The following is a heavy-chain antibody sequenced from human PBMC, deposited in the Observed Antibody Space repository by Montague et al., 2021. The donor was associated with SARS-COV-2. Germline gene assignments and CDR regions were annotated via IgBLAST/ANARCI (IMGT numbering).Heavy chain of an antibody. CDR2: ISSSSSYI. D-gene: IGHD3-3*01. J-gene: IGHJ6*02. V-gene: IGHV3-21*01. CDR1: GFTFSSYS. Sequence: SLRLFCAASGFTFSSYSMNWVRQAPGKGLEWVSSISSSSSYIYYADSVKGRFTISRDNAKNSLYLQMNSLRAEDTAVYYCARGYDFWSGGYYYYYGMDVWGQGTTVTVSS. CDR3: ARGYDFWSGGYYYYYGMDV.